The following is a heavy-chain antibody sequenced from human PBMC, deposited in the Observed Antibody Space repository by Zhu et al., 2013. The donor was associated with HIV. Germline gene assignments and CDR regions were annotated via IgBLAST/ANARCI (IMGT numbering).Heavy chain of an antibody. CDR1: GGTFSSYA. CDR2: IIPIFGTA. D-gene: IGHD3-10*01. V-gene: IGHV1-69*01. Sequence: QVQLVQSGAEVKKPGSSVKVSCKASGGTFSSYAISWVRQAPGQGLEWMGGIIPIFGTANYAQKFQGRVTITADESTSTAYMELSSLRSEDTAVYYCARDRAEGMVRGVIIHYYGMDVWGQGTTVTVSS. J-gene: IGHJ6*02. CDR3: ARDRAEGMVRGVIIHYYGMDV.